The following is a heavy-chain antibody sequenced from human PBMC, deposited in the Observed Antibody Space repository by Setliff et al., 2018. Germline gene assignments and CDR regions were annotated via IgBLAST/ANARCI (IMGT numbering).Heavy chain of an antibody. CDR1: NFSLTSGFF. Sequence: TLSLTCTVSNFSLTSGFFWAWVRQPPGKGLEWIATVYHRGSTDYKPSLKSRATISVDTSKNQFSLKLTSMTAADMAVYFCAREGRSSTRGWYMDAWGKGTSVTVSS. CDR3: AREGRSSTRGWYMDA. J-gene: IGHJ6*03. D-gene: IGHD2-2*01. CDR2: VYHRGST. V-gene: IGHV4-38-2*02.